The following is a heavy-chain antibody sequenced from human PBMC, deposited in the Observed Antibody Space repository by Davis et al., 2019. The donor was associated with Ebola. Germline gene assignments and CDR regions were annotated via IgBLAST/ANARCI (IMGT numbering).Heavy chain of an antibody. J-gene: IGHJ4*02. CDR2: ISYSGKT. CDR1: GDSITNSDYN. V-gene: IGHV4-39*01. CDR3: ARSRGLSRIVEAPNYFDY. Sequence: SETLSLTCLVSGDSITNSDYNWGWIRQPPGKGLEWVGSISYSGKTYYNPSLKSPVSMSVDTSKNQFSLKLTSVTVADTAVYYCARSRGLSRIVEAPNYFDYWGQGTLVTVSS. D-gene: IGHD3-22*01.